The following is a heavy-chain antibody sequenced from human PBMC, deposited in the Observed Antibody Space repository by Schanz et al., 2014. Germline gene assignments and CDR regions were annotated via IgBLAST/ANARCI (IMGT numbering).Heavy chain of an antibody. J-gene: IGHJ6*02. CDR3: ARDSLRGATGGYGMDV. Sequence: VQLVESGGGLVQPGGSLRLSCAASGFTFSDHYMDWVRQPPGKGLEWIGEIYHSGNTNYNASLKSRVTISVDKSKNQFSLKVRSVTAADTAVYYCARDSLRGATGGYGMDVWGQGTTVTVSS. CDR2: IYHSGNT. V-gene: IGHV4-4*02. D-gene: IGHD2-8*02. CDR1: GFTFSDHY.